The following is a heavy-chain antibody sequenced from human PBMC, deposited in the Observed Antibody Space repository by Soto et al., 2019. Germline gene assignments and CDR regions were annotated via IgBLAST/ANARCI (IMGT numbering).Heavy chain of an antibody. Sequence: QVQLVESGGGVVQPGRSLRLSCAASGFTFSSYAMHWVRQAPGKGLEWVAVISYDGSNKYYADSVKGRFTISRDNSKNTLYLQMNSLRAEDTAVYYCARDGGNSHFDYWGQGTLVTVFS. J-gene: IGHJ4*02. D-gene: IGHD2-21*02. CDR2: ISYDGSNK. CDR3: ARDGGNSHFDY. CDR1: GFTFSSYA. V-gene: IGHV3-30-3*01.